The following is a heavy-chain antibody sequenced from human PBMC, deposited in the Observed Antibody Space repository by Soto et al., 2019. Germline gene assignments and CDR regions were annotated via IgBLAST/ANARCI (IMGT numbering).Heavy chain of an antibody. V-gene: IGHV3-53*01. CDR3: ATDAGYYEH. CDR1: GFTASSNY. J-gene: IGHJ4*02. CDR2: IYSGGST. Sequence: PGGSLRLSCGASGFTASSNYMRCVRQAPGKGLEWVSVIYSGGSTYYADSVKGRFTISRDNSNNKLYLQMKRLRAEDTAVYYCATDAGYYEHWGQGT.